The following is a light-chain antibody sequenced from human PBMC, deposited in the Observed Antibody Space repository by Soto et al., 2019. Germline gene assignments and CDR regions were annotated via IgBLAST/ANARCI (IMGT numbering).Light chain of an antibody. V-gene: IGKV1-5*03. Sequence: DIQMTQSPSTLSASVGDRVTITCRASQSISSWLAWYQQKPGKAPKLLIYKASSLESGVPSRFSGSGSGTDFTLTISRLEPEDFAVYYCQQYGSSPPFGQGTKVDIK. CDR1: QSISSW. CDR2: KAS. J-gene: IGKJ1*01. CDR3: QQYGSSPP.